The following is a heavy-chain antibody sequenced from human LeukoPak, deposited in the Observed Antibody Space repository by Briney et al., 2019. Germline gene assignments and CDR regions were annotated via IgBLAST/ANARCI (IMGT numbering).Heavy chain of an antibody. V-gene: IGHV3-30*18. CDR1: GFTFSSYG. CDR3: AKAGSSWYGVFDAFGI. Sequence: PGGSLRLSCAASGFTFSSYGMHWVRQAPGKGLEWVAVISYDGSNKYYADSVKGRFTISRDNSKNTLYLQMNSLRAEDTAVYYCAKAGSSWYGVFDAFGIWGQGTMVTVSS. J-gene: IGHJ3*02. D-gene: IGHD6-13*01. CDR2: ISYDGSNK.